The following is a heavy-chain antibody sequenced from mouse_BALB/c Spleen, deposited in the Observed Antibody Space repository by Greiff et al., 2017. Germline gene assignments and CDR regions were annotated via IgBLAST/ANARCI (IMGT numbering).Heavy chain of an antibody. CDR1: GYTFTSYT. Sequence: VQLQQSGAELARPGASVKMSCKASGYTFTSYTMHWVKQRPGQGLEWIGYINPSSGYTNYNQKFKDKATLTADKSSSTAYMQLSSLTSEDSAVYYCAREGRDYDDAMDYWGQGTSVTVSS. CDR3: AREGRDYDDAMDY. CDR2: INPSSGYT. V-gene: IGHV1-4*01. D-gene: IGHD2-4*01. J-gene: IGHJ4*01.